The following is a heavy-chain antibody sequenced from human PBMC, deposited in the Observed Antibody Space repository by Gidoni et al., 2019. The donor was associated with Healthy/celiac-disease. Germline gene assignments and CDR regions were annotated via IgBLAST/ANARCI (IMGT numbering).Heavy chain of an antibody. J-gene: IGHJ6*02. CDR2: IHSDGSST. CDR3: AREGDSSSSVYYYYYYGIDV. Sequence: EVQLVESGGGLVQPGGSLRRSCAAAGFTFISYGMHWVRQAPGKGLVWVSRIHSDGSSTSYADSVKGRFTISRDNAKNTLYLQMNSLRAEDTAVYYCAREGDSSSSVYYYYYYGIDVWGQGTTVTVSS. V-gene: IGHV3-74*01. CDR1: GFTFISYG. D-gene: IGHD6-6*01.